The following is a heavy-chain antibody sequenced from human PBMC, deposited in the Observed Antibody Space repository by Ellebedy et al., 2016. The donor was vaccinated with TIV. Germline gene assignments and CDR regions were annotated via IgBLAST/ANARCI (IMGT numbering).Heavy chain of an antibody. V-gene: IGHV1-2*07. D-gene: IGHD1-14*01. CDR2: INPNNGDT. CDR1: GYTFTGSY. CDR3: VRDLTNPLKGDY. J-gene: IGHJ4*02. Sequence: AASVKVSCKASGYTFTGSYIHWVRQAPGQGLEWRAWINPNNGDTAFAHSLQGRVTMTTDTSISTAYMELSSLTSDDTAVYYCVRDLTNPLKGDYWGQGTLVTVPS.